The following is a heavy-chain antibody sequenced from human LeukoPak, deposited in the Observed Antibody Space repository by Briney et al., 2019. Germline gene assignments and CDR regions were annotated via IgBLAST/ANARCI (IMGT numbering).Heavy chain of an antibody. V-gene: IGHV4-34*01. CDR2: INHSGST. D-gene: IGHD2-2*02. CDR1: GGSFSGYY. CDR3: ASRDIVVVPAAIKTDAFDI. J-gene: IGHJ3*02. Sequence: SETLSLTCAVYGGSFSGYYWSWIRQPPGKGLEWIGEINHSGSTNYNPSLKSRVTISVDTSKNQFSLELSSVTAADTAVYYCASRDIVVVPAAIKTDAFDIWGQGTMVTVSS.